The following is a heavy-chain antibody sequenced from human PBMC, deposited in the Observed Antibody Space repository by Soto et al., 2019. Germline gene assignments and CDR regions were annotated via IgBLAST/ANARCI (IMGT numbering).Heavy chain of an antibody. CDR1: GFSLTTSGVG. CDR3: ARRLPGSSTGWDTGIFDY. J-gene: IGHJ4*02. D-gene: IGHD6-19*01. V-gene: IGHV2-5*02. Sequence: ASGPTLVNPTQTLTLTCAFSGFSLTTSGVGVGWIRQPPGKALEWLAFIYWDDDKRYSPSLRSRLAISKDTSKNQVILTMTNMDPVDTATYFCARRLPGSSTGWDTGIFDYWGRGTLVTVSS. CDR2: IYWDDDK.